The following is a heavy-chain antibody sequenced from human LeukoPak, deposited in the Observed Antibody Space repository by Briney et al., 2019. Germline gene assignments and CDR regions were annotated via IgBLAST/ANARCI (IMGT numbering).Heavy chain of an antibody. Sequence: GGSLRLSCAASGFTFSSYAMSWVRQAPGKGLEWVSAISGSGGSTYNADSVKGRFTISRDNSKNTLYLQLNSLRPDDTAVCYCARDQLAYSGYDTLFDYWGQGTLVTVSS. V-gene: IGHV3-23*01. CDR1: GFTFSSYA. D-gene: IGHD5-12*01. CDR2: ISGSGGST. J-gene: IGHJ4*02. CDR3: ARDQLAYSGYDTLFDY.